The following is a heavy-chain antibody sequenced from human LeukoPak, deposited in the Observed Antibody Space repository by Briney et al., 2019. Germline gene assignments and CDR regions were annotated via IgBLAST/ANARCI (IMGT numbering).Heavy chain of an antibody. Sequence: GGSLRLSCAASGFTFSDYYMSWIRQAPGKGLEGVSYVSSSGSTIYYADSVKGRFTISRDNAKNSLYLQMNSLRAEDTAVYYCARDRPVAGTDYWGQGTLVTVSS. CDR2: VSSSGSTI. CDR1: GFTFSDYY. V-gene: IGHV3-11*01. D-gene: IGHD6-19*01. J-gene: IGHJ4*02. CDR3: ARDRPVAGTDY.